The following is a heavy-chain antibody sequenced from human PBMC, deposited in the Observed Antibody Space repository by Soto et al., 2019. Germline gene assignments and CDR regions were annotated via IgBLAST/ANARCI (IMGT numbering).Heavy chain of an antibody. CDR1: GYTFTSYY. J-gene: IGHJ4*02. V-gene: IGHV1-46*01. CDR3: AIPAWYIAMVTHLYARDQFDY. CDR2: INPSGGST. Sequence: ASVKVSCKASGYTFTSYYMHWVRQAPGQGLEWMGIINPSGGSTSYAQKIPGRVTMTRDTSTSTVYMELSSLRSEDTAVYYCAIPAWYIAMVTHLYARDQFDYWGQGTLGTVSS. D-gene: IGHD5-18*01.